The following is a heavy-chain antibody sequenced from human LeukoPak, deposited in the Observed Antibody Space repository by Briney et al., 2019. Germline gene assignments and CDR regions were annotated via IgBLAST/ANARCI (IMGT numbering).Heavy chain of an antibody. J-gene: IGHJ3*02. CDR2: INHSGST. Sequence: SQTLSLTCAVYGGSFSGYYWSWIRQPPGKGLEWIGEINHSGSTNYNPSLKSRVTISVDTSKNQFSLKLSSVTAADTAVYYCARVLVLDAFDIWGQGTMVTVSS. V-gene: IGHV4-34*01. D-gene: IGHD3/OR15-3a*01. CDR1: GGSFSGYY. CDR3: ARVLVLDAFDI.